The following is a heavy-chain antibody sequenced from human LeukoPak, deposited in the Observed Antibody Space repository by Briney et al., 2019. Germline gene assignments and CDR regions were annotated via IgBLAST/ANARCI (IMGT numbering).Heavy chain of an antibody. D-gene: IGHD1-26*01. CDR3: AREGVVGATANHYDY. V-gene: IGHV3-7*01. CDR2: IKQDGSAK. J-gene: IGHJ4*02. Sequence: GGSLRLSCAASGFTFTDSYMTWVRQAPGKGLEWVANIKQDGSAKYYVDSVKGRFTISRDNAKNSLYLQMNSLRAEDTGVYYCAREGVVGATANHYDYWGQGSLVTVSS. CDR1: GFTFTDSY.